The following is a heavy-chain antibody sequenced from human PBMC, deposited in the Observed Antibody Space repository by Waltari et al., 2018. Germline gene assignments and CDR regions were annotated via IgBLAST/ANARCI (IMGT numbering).Heavy chain of an antibody. D-gene: IGHD6-13*01. Sequence: QLQLEEAGAGRVKPAATRSVTGTVSGGSISNRSYYWGWLRQPPGKGLEWIGSIYYSGSTYYHPSLTSRVTISVDTSKNQFSLTLSSVTAADTAVYYCASPSSSSFDYWGQGTLVTVSS. CDR3: ASPSSSSFDY. CDR1: GGSISNRSYY. CDR2: IYYSGST. V-gene: IGHV4-39*01. J-gene: IGHJ4*02.